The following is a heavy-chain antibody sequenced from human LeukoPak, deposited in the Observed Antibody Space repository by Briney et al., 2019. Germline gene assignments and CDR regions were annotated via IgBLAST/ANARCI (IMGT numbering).Heavy chain of an antibody. CDR1: GFTFSTYW. CDR3: ARFLYDSPGLDY. Sequence: PGGSLRLSCAASGFTFSTYWISWVRQAPGKGLEWVASIKEDGSEKYFVDSVKGRFTISRDNAKNSLYLQMNSLRAEDSAVYYCARFLYDSPGLDYWGQGSLVTVSS. V-gene: IGHV3-7*05. J-gene: IGHJ4*02. D-gene: IGHD3-22*01. CDR2: IKEDGSEK.